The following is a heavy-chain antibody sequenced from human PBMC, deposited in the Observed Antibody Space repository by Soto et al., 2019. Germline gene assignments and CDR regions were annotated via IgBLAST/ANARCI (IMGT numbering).Heavy chain of an antibody. J-gene: IGHJ5*02. CDR2: IYSGGST. CDR1: GFIFSSYA. Sequence: GGSLRLSCAASGFIFSSYAMSWVRQAPGKGLEWVSVIYSGGSTYYADSVKGRFTISRDNSKNTLYLQMNSLRVEDTAVYYCAGHDWFDPWGQGTQVTVSS. CDR3: AGHDWFDP. V-gene: IGHV3-66*04.